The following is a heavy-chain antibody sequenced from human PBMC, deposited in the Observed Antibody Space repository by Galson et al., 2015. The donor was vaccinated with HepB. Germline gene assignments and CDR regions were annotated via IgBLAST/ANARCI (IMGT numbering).Heavy chain of an antibody. CDR1: GYTFTSYY. J-gene: IGHJ4*02. V-gene: IGHV1-46*01. CDR2: INPSGGST. Sequence: SVKVSCKASGYTFTSYYMHWVRQAPGQGLEWMGIINPSGGSTSYAQKFQGRVTMTRDTSTSTVYMELSSLRSEDTAVYYCARVSVPYSSGWFPEQYYFDYWGQGALVTVSS. CDR3: ARVSVPYSSGWFPEQYYFDY. D-gene: IGHD6-19*01.